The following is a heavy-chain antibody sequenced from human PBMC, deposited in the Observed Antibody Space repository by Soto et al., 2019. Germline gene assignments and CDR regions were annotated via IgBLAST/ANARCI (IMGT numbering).Heavy chain of an antibody. CDR2: MNPNSGNT. D-gene: IGHD3-22*01. V-gene: IGHV1-8*01. J-gene: IGHJ4*02. Sequence: ASVKVSCKASGYTFTSYDINWVRQATGQGREWMGWMNPNSGNTGYAQKFQGRVTMTRNTSISTAYMELSSLRSEDTAVYYCARSRYYYDSSGYVDYWGQGTLVTVSS. CDR3: ARSRYYYDSSGYVDY. CDR1: GYTFTSYD.